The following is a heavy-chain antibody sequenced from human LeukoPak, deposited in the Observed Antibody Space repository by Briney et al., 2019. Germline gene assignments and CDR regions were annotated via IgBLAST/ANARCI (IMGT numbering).Heavy chain of an antibody. Sequence: SETLSLTCTVSGGSISSDYWSWIRQPPGKGLEWIGYIYYSGSTNYNPSLKSRVTISVDTSKNQFSLKLSSVTAADTAVYYCARLHYYDSSQQGVDYWGQGTLVTVSS. J-gene: IGHJ4*02. CDR1: GGSISSDY. CDR3: ARLHYYDSSQQGVDY. V-gene: IGHV4-59*01. D-gene: IGHD3-22*01. CDR2: IYYSGST.